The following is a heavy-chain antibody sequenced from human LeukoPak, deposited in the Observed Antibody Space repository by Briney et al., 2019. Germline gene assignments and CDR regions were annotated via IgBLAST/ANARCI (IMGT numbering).Heavy chain of an antibody. Sequence: GSLRLSCAASGFTFSDYYMSWIRQAPGKGLEWVSYISSSGSTIYYADSVKGGFTISRDNAKNSLYLQMNSLRAEDTAVYYCARDWVDYYGSGSYYNYWGQGTLVTVSS. D-gene: IGHD3-10*01. J-gene: IGHJ4*02. CDR2: ISSSGSTI. V-gene: IGHV3-11*01. CDR1: GFTFSDYY. CDR3: ARDWVDYYGSGSYYNY.